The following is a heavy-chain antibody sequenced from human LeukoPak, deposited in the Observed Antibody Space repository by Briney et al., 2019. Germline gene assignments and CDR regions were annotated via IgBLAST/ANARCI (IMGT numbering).Heavy chain of an antibody. J-gene: IGHJ4*02. Sequence: HGESLKISCTGFGYRFTTYWIGWVRQMPGKGLEWMGRIDPSDSYTNYSPSFQGHVTISADKSISTAYLQWSSLKASDTAMYYCARKRYCSSTSCYDFDYWGQGTLVTVSS. CDR1: GYRFTTYW. CDR3: ARKRYCSSTSCYDFDY. CDR2: IDPSDSYT. V-gene: IGHV5-10-1*01. D-gene: IGHD2-2*01.